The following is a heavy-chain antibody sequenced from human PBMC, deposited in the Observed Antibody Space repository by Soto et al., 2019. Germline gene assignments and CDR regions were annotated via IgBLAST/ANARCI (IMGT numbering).Heavy chain of an antibody. Sequence: GGSLSLSCSASGFNFGAYAMSWVRQAPGKGLEWVGFIRRNAYGGTTNYAASVKGRFSISRDDSRSVAYLQMNSLRIEDTAVYYCTRSLAIDFDSWGQGTLVTVSS. J-gene: IGHJ4*02. CDR2: IRRNAYGGTT. V-gene: IGHV3-49*04. CDR3: TRSLAIDFDS. CDR1: GFNFGAYA.